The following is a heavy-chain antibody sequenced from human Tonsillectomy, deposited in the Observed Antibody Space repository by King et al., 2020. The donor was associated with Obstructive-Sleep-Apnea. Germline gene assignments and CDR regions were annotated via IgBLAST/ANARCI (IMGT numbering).Heavy chain of an antibody. Sequence: QVQLVQSGAEVKQPGSSVRVSCKTSGSSFGSHAISWVRQAPGQGLEWMGGIIPIFGIPNSAQKFQGRVTFVADESTSTAYMELRNLRSEDTAVYYCARDIGNFSDYLDYWGQGTLFTVSS. CDR3: ARDIGNFSDYLDY. D-gene: IGHD1-26*01. CDR2: IIPIFGIP. J-gene: IGHJ4*02. V-gene: IGHV1-69*01. CDR1: GSSFGSHA.